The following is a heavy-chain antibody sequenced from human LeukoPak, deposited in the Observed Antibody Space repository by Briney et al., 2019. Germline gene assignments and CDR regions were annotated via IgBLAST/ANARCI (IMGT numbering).Heavy chain of an antibody. J-gene: IGHJ5*02. CDR3: ARDPRSSTSFPNWFDP. CDR1: GFTFSNYG. CDR2: ISYDGSNK. D-gene: IGHD2-2*01. Sequence: GGSLRLSCAVSGFTFSNYGMHWVRQAPGKGLEWVATISYDGSNKYYGDSVKGRSTISRDNSKNTVYLQMNSLRAEDTAVYYCARDPRSSTSFPNWFDPWGQGTLVTVSS. V-gene: IGHV3-30*03.